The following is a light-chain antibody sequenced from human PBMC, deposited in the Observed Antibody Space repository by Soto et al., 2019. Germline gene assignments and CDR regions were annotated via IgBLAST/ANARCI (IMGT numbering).Light chain of an antibody. CDR2: DAS. V-gene: IGKV3-11*01. Sequence: EIVLTQSPATLSFSPGEGATLSCRASQSVGRYLAWYQQKPGQAPRLLIYDASNRATGIPARFSGSGSGTDFTLTINSLEPEDFALYYCQQRSNWPRTFGKGTKVEI. CDR3: QQRSNWPRT. CDR1: QSVGRY. J-gene: IGKJ1*01.